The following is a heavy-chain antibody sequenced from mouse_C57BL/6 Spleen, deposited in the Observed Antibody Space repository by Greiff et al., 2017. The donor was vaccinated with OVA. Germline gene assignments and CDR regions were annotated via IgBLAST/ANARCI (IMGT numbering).Heavy chain of an antibody. CDR2: INPSSGYT. Sequence: VQLQQSGAELAKPGASVKLSCKASGYTFTSYWMHWVKQRPGPGLEWIGYINPSSGYTQYNQKFKDNVTLTAAKSSRTAFMQMSSLTYEDDAVYYGARRGGYDYDRAYGGKGTLVTVSA. CDR3: ARRGGYDYDRAY. CDR1: GYTFTSYW. J-gene: IGHJ3*01. V-gene: IGHV1-7*01. D-gene: IGHD2-4*01.